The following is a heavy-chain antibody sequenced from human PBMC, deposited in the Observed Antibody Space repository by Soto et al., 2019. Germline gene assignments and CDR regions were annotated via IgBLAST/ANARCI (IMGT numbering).Heavy chain of an antibody. CDR1: GFTFSSYS. CDR3: ARERSGSHVYYYGSDV. V-gene: IGHV3-21*01. D-gene: IGHD3-10*01. Sequence: EVQLVESGGGLVKPGGSLRLSCAASGFTFSSYSMNWVRQAPGKGLEWVSSISSSSSYIYYADSVKGRFTISRDNAKNSLYLQMNGLRAEDTAVYYCARERSGSHVYYYGSDVWGQGTTVTVSS. J-gene: IGHJ6*02. CDR2: ISSSSSYI.